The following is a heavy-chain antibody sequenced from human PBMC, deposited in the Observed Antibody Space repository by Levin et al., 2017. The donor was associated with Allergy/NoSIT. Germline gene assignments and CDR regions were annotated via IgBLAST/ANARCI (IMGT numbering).Heavy chain of an antibody. CDR1: GYTFTNYD. V-gene: IGHV1-8*01. Sequence: GESLKISCKASGYTFTNYDINWVRQATGQGLEWMGWMNPNSGNTGYPQKFQGRVTMTRNTSISTAYMELSSLRSEDTAVYFCARTTRYNYQYMDVWGKGTTVTVSS. CDR3: ARTTRYNYQYMDV. D-gene: IGHD4-11*01. CDR2: MNPNSGNT. J-gene: IGHJ6*03.